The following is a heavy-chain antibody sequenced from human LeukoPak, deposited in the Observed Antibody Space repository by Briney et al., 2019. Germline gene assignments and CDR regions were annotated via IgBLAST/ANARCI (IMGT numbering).Heavy chain of an antibody. CDR2: IYYSGST. Sequence: PSETLSLTCTVSGGSISSSSYYWGWIRQPPGKGLEWIGSIYYSGSTYYNPSLKSRVTISVDTSKNQFSLKLGSVTAADTAVYYCARRDAARYFDYWGQGTLVTVSS. CDR1: GGSISSSSYY. J-gene: IGHJ4*02. D-gene: IGHD6-6*01. CDR3: ARRDAARYFDY. V-gene: IGHV4-39*01.